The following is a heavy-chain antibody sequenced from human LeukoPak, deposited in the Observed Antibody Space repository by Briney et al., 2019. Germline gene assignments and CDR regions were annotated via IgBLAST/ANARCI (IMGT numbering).Heavy chain of an antibody. Sequence: GGSLRLSCAASGFTFSSYAMSWVRQAPGKGLEWVSAISGSGGSTYYADSVKGHFTISRDNSKNTMYLQMNSLRAEDTAVYYCARESYGGNSFDPWGQGTLATVSS. CDR1: GFTFSSYA. J-gene: IGHJ5*02. CDR3: ARESYGGNSFDP. D-gene: IGHD4-23*01. V-gene: IGHV3-23*01. CDR2: ISGSGGST.